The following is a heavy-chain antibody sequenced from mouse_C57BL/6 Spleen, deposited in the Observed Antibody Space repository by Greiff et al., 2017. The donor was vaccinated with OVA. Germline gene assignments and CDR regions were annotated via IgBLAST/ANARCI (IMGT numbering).Heavy chain of an antibody. CDR3: TRDGGYSGYFDV. V-gene: IGHV5-9-1*02. CDR2: ISSGGDYI. D-gene: IGHD2-3*01. CDR1: GFTFSSYA. J-gene: IGHJ1*03. Sequence: EVQVVESGEGLVKPGGSLKLSCAASGFTFSSYAMSWVRQTPEKRLEWVAYISSGGDYIYYADTVKGRFTISRDNARNTLYLQMSSLKSEDTAMYYCTRDGGYSGYFDVWGTGTTVTVSS.